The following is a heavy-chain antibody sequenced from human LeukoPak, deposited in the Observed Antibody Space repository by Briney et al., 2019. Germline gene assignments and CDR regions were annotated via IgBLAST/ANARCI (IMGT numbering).Heavy chain of an antibody. J-gene: IGHJ4*02. CDR1: GFTFSRNY. CDR2: VYSGGKT. D-gene: IGHD6-19*01. Sequence: GGSLRLSCTASGFTFSRNYMSGGRQAPGKGLEGVSIVYSGGKTLHADSGKRRFTISRDNSQNTLYPQMNSLRAEDTAVYYCAQEYSSHSEGDYAYWGQGTLVTVSS. CDR3: AQEYSSHSEGDYAY. V-gene: IGHV3-66*01.